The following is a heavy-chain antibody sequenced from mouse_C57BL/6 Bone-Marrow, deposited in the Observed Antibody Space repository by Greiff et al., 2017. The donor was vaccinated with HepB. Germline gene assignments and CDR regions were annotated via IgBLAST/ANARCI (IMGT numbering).Heavy chain of an antibody. CDR2: IDPSDSYT. Sequence: QVQLQQPGAELVMPGASVKLSCKASGYTFTSYWMHWVKQRPGQGLEWIGEIDPSDSYTNYNQKFKGKSTLTVDKSSSTAYMQLSSLTSEDSAVYYCARGMGTTVPFAYWGQGTLVTVSA. V-gene: IGHV1-69*01. J-gene: IGHJ3*01. CDR1: GYTFTSYW. CDR3: ARGMGTTVPFAY. D-gene: IGHD2-3*01.